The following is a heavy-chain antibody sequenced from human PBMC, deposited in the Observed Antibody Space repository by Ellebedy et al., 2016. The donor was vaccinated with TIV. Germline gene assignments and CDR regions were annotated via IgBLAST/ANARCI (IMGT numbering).Heavy chain of an antibody. CDR1: GYTFTGYY. D-gene: IGHD3-9*01. V-gene: IGHV1-2*02. Sequence: AASVKVSCQASGYTFTGYYMHWVRQAPGQGLEWMGWINPNSGGTNYAQKFQGRVTMTRDTSISTAYMELSRLRSDDTAVYYCATDSSRVLGYFDWLCGMDVWGQGTTVTVSS. CDR2: INPNSGGT. J-gene: IGHJ6*02. CDR3: ATDSSRVLGYFDWLCGMDV.